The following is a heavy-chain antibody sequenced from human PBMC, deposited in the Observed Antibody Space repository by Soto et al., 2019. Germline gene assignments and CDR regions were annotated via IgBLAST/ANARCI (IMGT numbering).Heavy chain of an antibody. Sequence: QVQLVESGGGVVQPGRSLRLSCAASGFTFSTYGMHWVRQAPGQGLEWVAVISYDGSNKYYADSVKGRFTISRDNSKNTLYLQMNSLRAEDTAVYYCAKVGGVVTHYCEFDYWGQGTLVTVS. CDR3: AKVGGVVTHYCEFDY. D-gene: IGHD3-3*01. J-gene: IGHJ4*02. CDR2: ISYDGSNK. CDR1: GFTFSTYG. V-gene: IGHV3-30*18.